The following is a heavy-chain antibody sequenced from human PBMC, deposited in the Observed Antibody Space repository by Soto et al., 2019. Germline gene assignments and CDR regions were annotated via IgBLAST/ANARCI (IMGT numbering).Heavy chain of an antibody. CDR2: IYYSGSD. CDR1: GGSISNSSFY. Sequence: QLQLQESGPGVVRPSETLSLTCTASGGSISNSSFYWGWIRPPPGKGLEWIASIYYSGSDYTNPSLQSRRTISVDRSKNQFSLKWTSVTAADTAGYCCARLGGSGHNYNDMDVWGKGTSVTVSS. J-gene: IGHJ6*04. D-gene: IGHD3-10*01. CDR3: ARLGGSGHNYNDMDV. V-gene: IGHV4-39*01.